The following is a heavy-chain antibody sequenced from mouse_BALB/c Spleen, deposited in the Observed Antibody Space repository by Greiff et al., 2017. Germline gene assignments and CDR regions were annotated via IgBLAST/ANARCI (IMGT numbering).Heavy chain of an antibody. Sequence: VQLQQSGAELVRPGSSVKISCKASGYAFSSYWMNWVKQRPGQGLEWIGQIYPGDGDTNYNGKFKGEATLTADKSSSTAYMQLSSLTSEDSAVYFCARSYGSSRFAYWGQGTLVTVSA. CDR2: IYPGDGDT. CDR1: GYAFSSYW. V-gene: IGHV1-80*01. D-gene: IGHD1-1*01. J-gene: IGHJ3*01. CDR3: ARSYGSSRFAY.